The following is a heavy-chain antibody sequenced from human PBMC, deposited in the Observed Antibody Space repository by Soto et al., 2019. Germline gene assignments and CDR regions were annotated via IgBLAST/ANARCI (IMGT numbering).Heavy chain of an antibody. D-gene: IGHD3-3*01. V-gene: IGHV3-23*01. J-gene: IGHJ4*02. CDR2: ISGSGGST. CDR3: AKVPENYDFWSVYFGPFDY. CDR1: GFTFTSAA. Sequence: EVQLLESGGGLVQPGGSLRLSCAASGFTFTSAAMSWVRQAAGKGLEWVSVISGSGGSTDYVDSVKGRFTISRDNSKNTLYLQMNSLRVEDTAVYYCAKVPENYDFWSVYFGPFDYWGQGTLATVSS.